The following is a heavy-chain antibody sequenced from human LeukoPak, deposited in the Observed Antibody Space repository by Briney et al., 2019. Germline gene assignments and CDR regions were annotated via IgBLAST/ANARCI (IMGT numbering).Heavy chain of an antibody. CDR3: AKDLMSIRALIPWDH. CDR2: IHQHGSKE. J-gene: IGHJ4*02. V-gene: IGHV3-7*01. Sequence: GGSLRLSCTTSGFNFRAYWMGWVRQAPGKGLEWVANIHQHGSKENYLDSVKGRFTISRDNSKNTVYLELNSLRVEDTAVYYCAKDLMSIRALIPWDHWGQGTLVTVSP. CDR1: GFNFRAYW. D-gene: IGHD2-21*01.